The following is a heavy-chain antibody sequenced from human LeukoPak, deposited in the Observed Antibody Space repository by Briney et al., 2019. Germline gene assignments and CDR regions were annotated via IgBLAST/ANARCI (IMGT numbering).Heavy chain of an antibody. J-gene: IGHJ5*02. CDR2: ISAYNGNT. V-gene: IGHV1-18*01. CDR3: ARAIAYYYDSSGYHNWFDP. CDR1: GYIFTSYG. Sequence: ASVKVSCKASGYIFTSYGISWVRQAPGQGLEWMGWISAYNGNTNYAQKLQGRVTMTTDTSTSTAYMELRSLRSDDTAVYYCARAIAYYYDSSGYHNWFDPWGQGTLVTVSS. D-gene: IGHD3-22*01.